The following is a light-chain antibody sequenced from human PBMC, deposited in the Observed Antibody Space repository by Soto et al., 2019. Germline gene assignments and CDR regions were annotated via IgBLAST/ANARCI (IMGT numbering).Light chain of an antibody. J-gene: IGKJ4*01. CDR3: MQALQTPLT. CDR1: QSLLHSNGYNY. V-gene: IGKV2-28*01. Sequence: DIVMTQSPLSLPVTPGEPASISCRSSQSLLHSNGYNYLDWYLQKSGQSPQLLIYMGSYRASGVPDRFSGSGSGTDFTLKISRVEAEDVGVYYCMQALQTPLTFAGGTKVEIK. CDR2: MGS.